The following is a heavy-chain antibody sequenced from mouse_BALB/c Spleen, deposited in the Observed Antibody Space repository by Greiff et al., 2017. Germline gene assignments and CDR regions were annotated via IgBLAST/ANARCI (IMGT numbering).Heavy chain of an antibody. V-gene: IGHV5-15*02. J-gene: IGHJ4*01. D-gene: IGHD2-12*01. CDR2: ISNLAYSI. CDR1: GFTFSDYG. Sequence: EVHLVESGGGLVQPGGSRKLSCAASGFTFSDYGMAWVRQAPGKGPEWVAFISNLAYSIYYADTVTGRFTISRENAKNTLYLEMSSLRSEDTAMYYCARGYDHAMDYWGQGTSVTVSS. CDR3: ARGYDHAMDY.